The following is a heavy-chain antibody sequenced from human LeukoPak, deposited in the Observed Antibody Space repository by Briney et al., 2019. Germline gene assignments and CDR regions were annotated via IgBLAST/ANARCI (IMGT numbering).Heavy chain of an antibody. CDR1: GFTVSNDY. Sequence: GGSLRLSCAASGFTVSNDYMSWVRQAPGKGLEWVSVIYSGGSTYYADSVKGRFTISRDKSKNTVYLQMNSLRFEDTAMYYCASNWFDPWGQGTLVTVSS. V-gene: IGHV3-53*05. J-gene: IGHJ5*02. CDR2: IYSGGST. CDR3: ASNWFDP.